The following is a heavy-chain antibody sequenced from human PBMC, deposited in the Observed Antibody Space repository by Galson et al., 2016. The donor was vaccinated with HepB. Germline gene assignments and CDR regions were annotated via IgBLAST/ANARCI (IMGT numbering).Heavy chain of an antibody. CDR1: GGSMSSSDW. Sequence: SATMSLTCAVSGGSMSSSDWWSWVRQSPGKGLDWIGEVYQSGNTNYTPSLQSPVTIAIDNSKKQFSLTLSTLTASDTAFYYCARCFGDSRLGSVYGMDFWGQGTTVTVSS. CDR2: VYQSGNT. V-gene: IGHV4-4*02. J-gene: IGHJ6*02. D-gene: IGHD3-10*01. CDR3: ARCFGDSRLGSVYGMDF.